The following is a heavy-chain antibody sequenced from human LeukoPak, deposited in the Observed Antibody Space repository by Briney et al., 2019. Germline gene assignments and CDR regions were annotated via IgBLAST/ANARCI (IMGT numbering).Heavy chain of an antibody. V-gene: IGHV4-39*07. D-gene: IGHD6-19*01. J-gene: IGHJ4*02. Sequence: SETLSLTCTVSGGSISSSSYYWGWIRQPPGKGLEWIGSIYYSGSTYYNPSLKSRVTISVDTSKNQFSLKLSSVTAADTAVYYCARDGSVAAYDYWGQGTLVTVSS. CDR3: ARDGSVAAYDY. CDR2: IYYSGST. CDR1: GGSISSSSYY.